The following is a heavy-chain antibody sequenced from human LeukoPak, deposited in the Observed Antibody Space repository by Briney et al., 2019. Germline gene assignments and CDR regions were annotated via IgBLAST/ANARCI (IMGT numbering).Heavy chain of an antibody. Sequence: PSETLSLTCTVSGASVSSNYYYWVWIRQPPGKELEWIASIYDGGSAYYNPSLNSRVTISVDTSENHFSLKLRSVTAADTAIYFCARQLKLIPAATLDYWGQGTLVTVSS. V-gene: IGHV4-39*01. CDR3: ARQLKLIPAATLDY. CDR1: GASVSSNYYY. J-gene: IGHJ4*02. CDR2: IYDGGSA. D-gene: IGHD2-2*01.